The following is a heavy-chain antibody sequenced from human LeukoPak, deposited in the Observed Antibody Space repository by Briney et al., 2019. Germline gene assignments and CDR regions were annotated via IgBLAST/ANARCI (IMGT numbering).Heavy chain of an antibody. J-gene: IGHJ4*02. V-gene: IGHV3-23*01. CDR1: GFTFSDYY. CDR2: ISGSGGST. D-gene: IGHD6-13*01. Sequence: GGSLRLSCAASGFTFSDYYMSWVRQAPGKGLEWVSAISGSGGSTYYADSVKGRFTISRDNSKNTLYLQMNSLRAEDTAVYYCAKKRQQPNGFLDYWGQGTLVTVSS. CDR3: AKKRQQPNGFLDY.